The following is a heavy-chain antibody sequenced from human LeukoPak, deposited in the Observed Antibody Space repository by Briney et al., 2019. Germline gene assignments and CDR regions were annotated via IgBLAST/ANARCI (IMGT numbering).Heavy chain of an antibody. CDR2: IYYSGST. CDR1: GGSISSSSYY. D-gene: IGHD1-1*01. Sequence: SETLSLTCTVSGGSISSSSYYWGWIRQPPGKGLEWIGSIYYSGSTYYNPSLKSRVTISVDTSKNQFSLKLSSVTAAHTAVYYGARDRRTNWFDPWGQGTLVTVSS. J-gene: IGHJ5*02. V-gene: IGHV4-39*07. CDR3: ARDRRTNWFDP.